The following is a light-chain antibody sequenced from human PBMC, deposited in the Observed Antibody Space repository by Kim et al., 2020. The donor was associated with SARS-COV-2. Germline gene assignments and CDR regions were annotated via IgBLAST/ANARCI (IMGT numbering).Light chain of an antibody. V-gene: IGKV3-20*01. CDR1: QSVSSIY. CDR3: QQYGSSPST. J-gene: IGKJ2*01. Sequence: EIVLTQSPGTLSLSPGERATLSCRASQSVSSIYLAWYQQKPGQAPRLLIYGASSRATGIPDRFSGSGSGTDFTLTIGRLEPEDFAVYYCQQYGSSPSTFGQGTKLEI. CDR2: GAS.